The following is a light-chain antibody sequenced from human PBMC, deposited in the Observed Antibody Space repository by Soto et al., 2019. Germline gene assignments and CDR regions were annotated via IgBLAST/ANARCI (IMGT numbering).Light chain of an antibody. CDR3: QQYNNWPPIT. V-gene: IGKV3-15*01. Sequence: EIVMAQSPGTLSVSPGERATLSCRASQIVSSNLAWYQQKPGQAPRLLIYGASTRATGIPARFSGSGSGTELTLTISSLQSEDFAVYYSQQYNNWPPITFGQGTRLEIK. CDR1: QIVSSN. CDR2: GAS. J-gene: IGKJ5*01.